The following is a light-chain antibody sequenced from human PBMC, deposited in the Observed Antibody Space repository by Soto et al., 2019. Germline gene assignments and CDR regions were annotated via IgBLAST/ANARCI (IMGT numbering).Light chain of an antibody. CDR2: GAS. V-gene: IGKV3-20*01. Sequence: EIVLTQSPGTLSLSPGEGATLSCRASQSVSSSYLAWYQQKPGQAPRLLIYGASSRATGIPDRFSGSGSETDFTLTISRLEPEDFAVYYCQQYDSSPLTFGGGTKVEIK. CDR3: QQYDSSPLT. CDR1: QSVSSSY. J-gene: IGKJ4*01.